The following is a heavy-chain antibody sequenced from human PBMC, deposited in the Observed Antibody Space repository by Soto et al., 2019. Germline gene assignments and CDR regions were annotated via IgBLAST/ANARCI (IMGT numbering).Heavy chain of an antibody. CDR2: VYYTGNT. Sequence: ETLSLTFASSGEPICSFYWTCIRHPPGKGLEWIGNVYYTGNTSYNPSLKSRVTISGDTSKKQFSLKLSSVTAADTAVYYCERRSAWLPQFDPSGQGSPDSVSS. CDR3: ERRSAWLPQFDP. D-gene: IGHD6-19*01. V-gene: IGHV4-59*01. J-gene: IGHJ5*02. CDR1: GEPICSFY.